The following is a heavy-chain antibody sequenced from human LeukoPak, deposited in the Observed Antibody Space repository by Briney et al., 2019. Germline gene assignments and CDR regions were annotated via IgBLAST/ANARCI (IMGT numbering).Heavy chain of an antibody. V-gene: IGHV3-48*03. J-gene: IGHJ6*02. Sequence: GGSLRLSCAASGFTFSSYEMSWVRQAPGKGLEWVSYISSGSNTIYYADSVKGRFTISRDNAKNSLYLQMNSLRAEDTAVYYCARGHYGLDVWGQGTTVTVSS. CDR3: ARGHYGLDV. CDR2: ISSGSNTI. CDR1: GFTFSSYE.